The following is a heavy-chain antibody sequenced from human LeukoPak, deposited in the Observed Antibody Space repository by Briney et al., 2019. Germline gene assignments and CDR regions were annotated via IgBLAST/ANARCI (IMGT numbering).Heavy chain of an antibody. CDR1: GFTFSSFA. J-gene: IGHJ4*02. V-gene: IGHV4-39*01. Sequence: TGGSLRLSCAASGFTFSSFAMSWVRQPPGKGLEWIGSIYYSGSTYYNPSLESRVTISVDTSKNQFSLKLSSVTAADTAVYYCARQGIAVAGPFDYWGQGTLVTVSS. CDR2: IYYSGST. D-gene: IGHD6-19*01. CDR3: ARQGIAVAGPFDY.